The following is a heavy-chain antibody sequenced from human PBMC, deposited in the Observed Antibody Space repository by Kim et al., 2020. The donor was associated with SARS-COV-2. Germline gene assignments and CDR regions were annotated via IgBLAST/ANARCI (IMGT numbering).Heavy chain of an antibody. V-gene: IGHV1-18*01. Sequence: AQKLKGRVTMTPDTSTSTAYMELRSLRSDDTAVYYCATIAVAGRRGCFDPWGQGTLVTVSS. J-gene: IGHJ5*02. CDR3: ATIAVAGRRGCFDP. D-gene: IGHD6-19*01.